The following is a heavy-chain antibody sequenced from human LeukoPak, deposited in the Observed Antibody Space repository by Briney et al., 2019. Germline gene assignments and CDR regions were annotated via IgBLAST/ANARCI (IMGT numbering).Heavy chain of an antibody. CDR3: ARDTMVRGYPGAFDI. V-gene: IGHV4-59*12. CDR2: IYYSGST. J-gene: IGHJ3*02. D-gene: IGHD3-10*01. CDR1: GGSISSYY. Sequence: SETLSLTCTVSGGSISSYYWSWIRQPPGKGLEWIGYIYYSGSTYYNPSLKSRVTISVDTSKNQFSLKLSSVTAADTAVYYCARDTMVRGYPGAFDIWGQGTMVTVSS.